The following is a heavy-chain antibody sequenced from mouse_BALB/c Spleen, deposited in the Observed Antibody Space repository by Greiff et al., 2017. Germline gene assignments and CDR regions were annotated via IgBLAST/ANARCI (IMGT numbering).Heavy chain of an antibody. D-gene: IGHD2-3*01. CDR3: ARWGDGYFAWFAY. V-gene: IGHV3-2*02. CDR1: GYSITSDYA. J-gene: IGHJ3*01. Sequence: EVKLMESGPGLVKPSQSLSLTCTVTGYSITSDYAWNWIRQFPGNKLEWMGYISYSGGTSYNPSLKSRISITRDTSKNQFFLQLNSVTTEDTATYYCARWGDGYFAWFAYWGQGTLVTVSA. CDR2: ISYSGGT.